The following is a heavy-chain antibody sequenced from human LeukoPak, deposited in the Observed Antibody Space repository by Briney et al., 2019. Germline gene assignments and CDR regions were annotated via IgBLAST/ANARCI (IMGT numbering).Heavy chain of an antibody. CDR1: GGSISSSSYY. Sequence: SETLSLTCTVSGGSISSSSYYWGWIRQPPGKGLEWIGSIYYSGSTYYNPSLKSRVTISVDTSKNQFSLKLSSVTAADTAVYYCASAGVDTAMSFDYWGQGALVTVSS. D-gene: IGHD5-18*01. CDR3: ASAGVDTAMSFDY. CDR2: IYYSGST. J-gene: IGHJ4*02. V-gene: IGHV4-39*07.